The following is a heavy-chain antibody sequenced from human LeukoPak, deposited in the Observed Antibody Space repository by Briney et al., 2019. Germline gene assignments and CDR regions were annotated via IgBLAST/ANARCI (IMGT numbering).Heavy chain of an antibody. CDR3: AREDRGEWLLYPHDAFDI. J-gene: IGHJ3*02. Sequence: ASVKVSCKASGYTFTGYYMHWVRQAPGQGLEWMGWINPNSGGTNYAQKFQGRVTMTRDTSISTAYMELSRLRSDDTAVYYCAREDRGEWLLYPHDAFDIWGQGTMVTVSS. CDR1: GYTFTGYY. CDR2: INPNSGGT. D-gene: IGHD3-3*01. V-gene: IGHV1-2*02.